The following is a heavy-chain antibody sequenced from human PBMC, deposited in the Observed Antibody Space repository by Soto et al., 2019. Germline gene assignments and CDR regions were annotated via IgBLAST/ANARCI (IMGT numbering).Heavy chain of an antibody. CDR2: ISYDGSNK. D-gene: IGHD2-2*01. CDR1: GFTFSSYS. Sequence: VQLVESGGGLVQPGGSLRLSCAASGFTFSSYSMNWVRQAPGKGLEWVAVISYDGSNKYYADSVKGRFTISRDNSKNTLYLQMNSLRAEDTAVYYCAKAIAPWGCSSTSCYHPYYYYGMDVWGQGTTVTVSS. J-gene: IGHJ6*02. V-gene: IGHV3-30*18. CDR3: AKAIAPWGCSSTSCYHPYYYYGMDV.